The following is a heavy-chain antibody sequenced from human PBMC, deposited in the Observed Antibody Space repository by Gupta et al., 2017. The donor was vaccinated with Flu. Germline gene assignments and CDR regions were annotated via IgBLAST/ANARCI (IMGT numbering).Heavy chain of an antibody. Sequence: QVQLRESVPGLVQPSQTLSLICSVSGDSTRSTSFFWSWIRQPAGKGLEWIGRINARGTANYNPSLKSRVSFSIDTAKNQFSLKLTSVTAADSAVYFCARSTVVIDHDHWGQGILVNISS. CDR1: GDSTRSTSFF. CDR3: ARSTVVIDHDH. D-gene: IGHD3-22*01. CDR2: INARGTA. V-gene: IGHV4-61*02. J-gene: IGHJ4*02.